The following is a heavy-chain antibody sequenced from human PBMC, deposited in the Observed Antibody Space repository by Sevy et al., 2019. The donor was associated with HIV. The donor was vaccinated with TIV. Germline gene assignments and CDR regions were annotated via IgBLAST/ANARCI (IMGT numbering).Heavy chain of an antibody. Sequence: GGSLRLSCAASAFTFSRYWMGWVRQAPGKGLEWVANIKQDGSQKYYVDSVKGQFTISRDNAKNSLYLQMNSLRAEDTAVYYCARDSGNYYFNYWGQGALVTVSS. V-gene: IGHV3-7*01. CDR3: ARDSGNYYFNY. J-gene: IGHJ4*02. D-gene: IGHD1-26*01. CDR2: IKQDGSQK. CDR1: AFTFSRYW.